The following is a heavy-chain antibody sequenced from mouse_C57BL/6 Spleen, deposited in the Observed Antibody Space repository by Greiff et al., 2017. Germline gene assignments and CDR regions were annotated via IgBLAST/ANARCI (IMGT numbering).Heavy chain of an antibody. V-gene: IGHV1-50*01. Sequence: VQLQQPGAELVKPGASVKLSCKASGFTFTSYWMQWVNQRPGQGLEWIGEIEPSDSYTNYNQKFTGKATLSVDTSASTAYMQLRLLTAEDSAVYDCARRGSSPAWFAYWGQGTLVTVSA. CDR1: GFTFTSYW. CDR2: IEPSDSYT. D-gene: IGHD1-1*01. CDR3: ARRGSSPAWFAY. J-gene: IGHJ3*01.